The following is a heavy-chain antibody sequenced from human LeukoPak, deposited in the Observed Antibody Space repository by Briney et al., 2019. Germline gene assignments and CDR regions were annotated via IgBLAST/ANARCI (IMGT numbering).Heavy chain of an antibody. CDR1: GGTFSSYA. Sequence: SVKVSCEASGGTFSSYAISWVRQAPGQGLEWMGGIIPIFGTANYAQKFQGRVTITAGESTSTAYMELSSLRSEDTAVYYCARGGRRGAVDTAMVTPWGQGTLVTVSS. J-gene: IGHJ5*02. CDR2: IIPIFGTA. V-gene: IGHV1-69*13. CDR3: ARGGRRGAVDTAMVTP. D-gene: IGHD5-18*01.